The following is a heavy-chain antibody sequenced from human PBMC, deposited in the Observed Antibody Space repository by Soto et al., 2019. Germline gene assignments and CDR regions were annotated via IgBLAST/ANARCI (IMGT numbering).Heavy chain of an antibody. D-gene: IGHD3-3*01. CDR1: GFTFSSYA. CDR2: ISSSGGST. V-gene: IGHV3-23*01. J-gene: IGHJ5*02. CDR3: AKGGDYDFWSGYYRPNGFDP. Sequence: GGSLRLSCAASGFTFSSYAMSWVRQAPGKGLEWVSAISSSGGSTYYADSVKGRFTISRDNSKNTLYLQMNSLRAEDTAVYYCAKGGDYDFWSGYYRPNGFDPWGQGTLVTVSS.